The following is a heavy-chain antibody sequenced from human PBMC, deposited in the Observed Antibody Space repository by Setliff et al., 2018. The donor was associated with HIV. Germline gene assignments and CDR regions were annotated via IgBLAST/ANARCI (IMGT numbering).Heavy chain of an antibody. CDR3: ARPDCSSSSGFVDC. CDR1: GDSISTYC. CDR2: IYTSGST. D-gene: IGHD2-2*01. V-gene: IGHV4-4*09. Sequence: SSGTLSLTCTVSGDSISTYCWIWIRQPPGKGLEWIGNIYTSGSTNYNPSLKSRVTISVDTSKNQFPLNLSSVTAAATAVYYCARPDCSSSSGFVDCWGQGTLVTVSS. J-gene: IGHJ4*02.